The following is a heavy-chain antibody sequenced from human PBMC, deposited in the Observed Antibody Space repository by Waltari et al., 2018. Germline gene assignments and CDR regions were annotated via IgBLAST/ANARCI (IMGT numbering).Heavy chain of an antibody. D-gene: IGHD1-1*01. J-gene: IGHJ3*02. CDR1: TFDFSNSG. CDR3: AREGKASTGQDAFDI. CDR2: IQFDVDTK. Sequence: QVQLVESGGGVVQPGGSLTLSCAASTFDFSNSGMHWVRQAPGKGLEWVAFIQFDVDTKWYADAVKGRFTISRDNSENMLYLQMSSLRPEDTAVFYCAREGKASTGQDAFDIWGQGTMVTVSS. V-gene: IGHV3-30*02.